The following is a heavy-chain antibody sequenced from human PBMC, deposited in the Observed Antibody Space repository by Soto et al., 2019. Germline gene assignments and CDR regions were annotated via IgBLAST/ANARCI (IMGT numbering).Heavy chain of an antibody. Sequence: GSLRLSCAASGFTVSSNYMSWVRQAPGKGLEWVSVIYSGGSTCYADSVKGRFTISRDNSKNTLYLQMNSLRAEDTAVYYCASLPPIAVAGGRYYGMDVWDQGTTVTVSS. J-gene: IGHJ6*02. CDR2: IYSGGST. V-gene: IGHV3-53*01. CDR1: GFTVSSNY. CDR3: ASLPPIAVAGGRYYGMDV. D-gene: IGHD6-19*01.